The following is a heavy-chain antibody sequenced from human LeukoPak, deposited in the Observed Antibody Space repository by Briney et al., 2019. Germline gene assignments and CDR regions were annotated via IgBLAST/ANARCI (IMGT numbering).Heavy chain of an antibody. CDR2: IYYSGST. V-gene: IGHV4-59*01. CDR3: AREGMFYNWFDP. CDR1: GGSISSYY. Sequence: SETLSLTCTVSGGSISSYYWGWIRQPPGKGLEWIGYIYYSGSTNYNPSLKSRVTISVDTSKNQFSLKLSSVTAADTAVYYCAREGMFYNWFDPWGQGTLVTVSS. D-gene: IGHD3-10*02. J-gene: IGHJ5*02.